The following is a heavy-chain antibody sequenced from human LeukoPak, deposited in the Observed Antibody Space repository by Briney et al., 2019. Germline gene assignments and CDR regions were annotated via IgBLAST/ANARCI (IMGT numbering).Heavy chain of an antibody. Sequence: GGSLRLSCAACGFTFDTYAMTWVRQAPGKGLEWVSSISSGGTYIYYAESVRGRSTISRDNTTNFLYLQLSTLRVEDTAVYYCARDRPTGRSRGVVVQWGQGTLVTVSS. D-gene: IGHD2-15*01. J-gene: IGHJ4*02. CDR2: ISSGGTYI. CDR1: GFTFDTYA. V-gene: IGHV3-21*01. CDR3: ARDRPTGRSRGVVVQ.